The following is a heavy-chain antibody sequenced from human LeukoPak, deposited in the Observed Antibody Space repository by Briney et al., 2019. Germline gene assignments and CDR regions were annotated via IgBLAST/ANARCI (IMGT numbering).Heavy chain of an antibody. CDR3: AKDPFYGDYGDYFDY. Sequence: GGSLRLSCAASGFIFSDYSMCWIRQAPGKGLEWVSYLSSTSNTIYYSDSVKGRFTMSRANAKNSLFLELNSLRAEDTAVYYCAKDPFYGDYGDYFDYWGQGTLVTVSS. CDR2: LSSTSNTI. V-gene: IGHV3-11*01. CDR1: GFIFSDYS. J-gene: IGHJ4*02. D-gene: IGHD4-17*01.